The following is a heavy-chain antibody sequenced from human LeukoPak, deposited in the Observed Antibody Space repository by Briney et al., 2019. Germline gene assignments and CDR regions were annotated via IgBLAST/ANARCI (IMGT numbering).Heavy chain of an antibody. CDR3: ARASWGSAVVLAATASDF. Sequence: PGGSLRLSCVASGYDFSDYSINWVRQAPGKGLQWVSYISSSSGNIYYADSVKGRFTISRDNAKNSLYLQMHSLRAEDTAVYYCARASWGSAVVLAATASDFWGQGTLVTVSS. CDR2: ISSSSGNI. J-gene: IGHJ4*02. V-gene: IGHV3-48*01. D-gene: IGHD2-15*01. CDR1: GYDFSDYS.